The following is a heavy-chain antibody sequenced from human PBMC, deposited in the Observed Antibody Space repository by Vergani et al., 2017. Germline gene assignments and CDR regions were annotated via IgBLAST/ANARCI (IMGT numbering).Heavy chain of an antibody. Sequence: QVQLVESGGGVVQPGRSLRLSCAASGLTFSNYAMHWVRQAPGKGLEWVAVILSDGSKKYYGDSVRGRFTISIDNSKNTLYLQMNSLRAEDTAVYYCAKEPQDDTVEAPAAIQGTFDNWGQGTLVTVSS. J-gene: IGHJ4*02. CDR3: AKEPQDDTVEAPAAIQGTFDN. CDR1: GLTFSNYA. CDR2: ILSDGSKK. V-gene: IGHV3-33*06. D-gene: IGHD2-2*02.